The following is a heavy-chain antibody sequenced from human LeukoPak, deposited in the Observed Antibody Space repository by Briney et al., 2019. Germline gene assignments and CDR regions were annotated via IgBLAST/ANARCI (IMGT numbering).Heavy chain of an antibody. CDR3: ARVTGFWSGYYFPHYYYYYYMDV. V-gene: IGHV4-34*01. J-gene: IGHJ6*03. Sequence: SETLSLTCAVYGGSFSGSYWSWIRQPPGKGLEWIGEINHSGSTNYNPFLKSRVPISVYTSKNQLSLKMSYVTAADTAVYYCARVTGFWSGYYFPHYYYYYYMDVWGKGTTVTVSS. CDR2: INHSGST. D-gene: IGHD3-3*01. CDR1: GGSFSGSY.